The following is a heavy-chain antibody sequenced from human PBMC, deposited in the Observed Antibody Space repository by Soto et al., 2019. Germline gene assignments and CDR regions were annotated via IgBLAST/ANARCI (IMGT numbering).Heavy chain of an antibody. CDR2: IYYSGST. V-gene: IGHV4-31*11. D-gene: IGHD6-13*01. CDR1: GGSISSGGYY. J-gene: IGHJ6*02. CDR3: ASSLSSSWYNYYYYYGMDV. Sequence: LSLTCAVSGGSISSGGYYWSLIRQHPGKGLEWIGYIYYSGSTYYNPSLKSRVTISVDTSKNQFSPKLSSVTAADTAVYYCASSLSSSWYNYYYYYGMDVWGQGTTATVYS.